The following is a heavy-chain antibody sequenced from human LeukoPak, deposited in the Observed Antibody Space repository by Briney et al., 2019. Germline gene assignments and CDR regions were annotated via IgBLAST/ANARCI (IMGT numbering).Heavy chain of an antibody. CDR1: GFTFNDYW. V-gene: IGHV3-21*01. CDR2: ISSSSSYI. J-gene: IGHJ4*02. Sequence: GGSLRLSCAASGFTFNDYWMNWVRQAPGKGLEWVSCISSSSSYIYYADSVKGRFTISRDNAKNSLYLKMNSLRAEDTAVYYCARAHNWKYGSFDFWGQGTLVTVSS. CDR3: ARAHNWKYGSFDF. D-gene: IGHD1-7*01.